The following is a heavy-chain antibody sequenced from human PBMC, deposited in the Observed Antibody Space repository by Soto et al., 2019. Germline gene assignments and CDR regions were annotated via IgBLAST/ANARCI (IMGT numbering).Heavy chain of an antibody. CDR2: INPNSGGT. CDR1: GYTFTGYY. V-gene: IGHV1-2*04. J-gene: IGHJ6*02. Sequence: ASVKVSCKASGYTFTGYYMHWVRQAPGQGLEWMGWINPNSGGTNYAQKFQGWVTMTRDTSISTAYMELSRLRSDDTAVYYCARDYCSSTSCYSHYGMDVWGQGTKVTVSS. CDR3: ARDYCSSTSCYSHYGMDV. D-gene: IGHD2-2*01.